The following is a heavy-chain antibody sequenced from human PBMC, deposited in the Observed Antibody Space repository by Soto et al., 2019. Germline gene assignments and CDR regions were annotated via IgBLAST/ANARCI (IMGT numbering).Heavy chain of an antibody. CDR3: ARDRGVAPPVAGNTHYYYYMDV. J-gene: IGHJ6*03. V-gene: IGHV1-18*01. D-gene: IGHD6-19*01. CDR1: GYSFTNYG. Sequence: QDQLVQSGGEVKKPGASVKVSCKASGYSFTNYGITWVRQAPGQGFEWMGWISAYNGDTNYAQKLQGRVTMTTAASTSTAYLELRSLRSADTAVYYCARDRGVAPPVAGNTHYYYYMDVWGKGTTVTVSS. CDR2: ISAYNGDT.